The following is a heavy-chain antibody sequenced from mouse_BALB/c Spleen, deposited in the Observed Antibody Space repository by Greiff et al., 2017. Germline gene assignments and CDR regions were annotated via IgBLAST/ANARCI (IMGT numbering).Heavy chain of an antibody. CDR3: ARYYGQYFDY. CDR2: ISSGGSYT. Sequence: DVQLVESGGGLVKPGGSLKLSCAASGFTFSSYAMSWVRQSPEKRLEWVAEISSGGSYTYYPDTVTGRFTISRDNAKNTLYLEMSSLRSEDTAMYYCARYYGQYFDYGGQGTTRTVSS. J-gene: IGHJ2*01. V-gene: IGHV5-9-4*01. D-gene: IGHD1-2*01. CDR1: GFTFSSYA.